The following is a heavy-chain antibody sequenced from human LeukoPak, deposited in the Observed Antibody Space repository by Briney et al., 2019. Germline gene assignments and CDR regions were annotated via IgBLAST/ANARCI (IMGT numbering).Heavy chain of an antibody. CDR1: GGSISNYY. Sequence: PSETLSLTCTVSGGSISNYYWSWIRQPPGMGLEWMGYIHYSGRTNYNPPLKSRVTMSVDTSKKQLSLKLTSMTAADTAVYHCARELGATEVNYGMDVWGHGTTVTVSS. CDR2: IHYSGRT. V-gene: IGHV4-59*01. J-gene: IGHJ6*02. D-gene: IGHD1-26*01. CDR3: ARELGATEVNYGMDV.